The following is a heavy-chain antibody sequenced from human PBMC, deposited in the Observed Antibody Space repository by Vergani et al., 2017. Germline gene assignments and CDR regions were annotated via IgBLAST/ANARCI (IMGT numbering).Heavy chain of an antibody. CDR2: ISRRGST. CDR3: AREWLVARGAFDI. V-gene: IGHV4-34*01. CDR1: DGSFSGYY. Sequence: QVQLQQWGAGLLKPSETLSLTCAVYDGSFSGYYWSWIRQSPGKGLEWIGEISRRGSTNYNPSLKSRVTISVDTSKNQFSLKLSSVTAADTAIYYCAREWLVARGAFDIWGQGTMVTVSS. J-gene: IGHJ3*02. D-gene: IGHD6-19*01.